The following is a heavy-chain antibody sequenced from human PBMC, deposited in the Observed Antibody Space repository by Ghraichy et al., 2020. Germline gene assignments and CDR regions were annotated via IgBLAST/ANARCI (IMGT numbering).Heavy chain of an antibody. Sequence: LSLTCAASGFTFSNYGMTWVRQAPGKGLEWVSIISGSGDTTYYADSVRGRFTVSRDNSKSTVFLQMNSLRVEDTAVYYCVKSGGGSIVDYWGRGTLVTVSS. J-gene: IGHJ4*02. V-gene: IGHV3-23*01. CDR1: GFTFSNYG. CDR3: VKSGGGSIVDY. CDR2: ISGSGDTT. D-gene: IGHD2-21*01.